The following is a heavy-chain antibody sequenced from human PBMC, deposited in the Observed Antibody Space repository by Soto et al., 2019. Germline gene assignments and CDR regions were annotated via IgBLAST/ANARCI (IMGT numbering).Heavy chain of an antibody. D-gene: IGHD1-7*01. Sequence: QVQLQQWGAGLLKPSETLSLTCAVYGGSVNSGNYYWSWIRQPPGKGLEWIGEMSHSGGTHFNPTLKSLVTTSLDMTKTQFSLKMSSVTAADTALYYCARVERGTATTVVDAFDIWGPGTLVTVSS. V-gene: IGHV4-34*01. J-gene: IGHJ3*02. CDR2: MSHSGGT. CDR1: GGSVNSGNYY. CDR3: ARVERGTATTVVDAFDI.